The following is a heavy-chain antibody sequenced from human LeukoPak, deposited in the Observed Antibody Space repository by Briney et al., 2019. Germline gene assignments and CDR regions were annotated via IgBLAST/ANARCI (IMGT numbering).Heavy chain of an antibody. D-gene: IGHD3-22*01. CDR3: ARDPGDSSGYGAN. V-gene: IGHV3-30-3*01. CDR1: GFTFSSYA. CDR2: ISYDGSNK. Sequence: GGSLRLSCAASGFTFSSYAMSWVRQVPGKGLEWVAVISYDGSNKYYADSVKGRFTISRDNSKNTLYLQMNSLRAEDTAVCYCARDPGDSSGYGANWGQGTLVTVSS. J-gene: IGHJ4*02.